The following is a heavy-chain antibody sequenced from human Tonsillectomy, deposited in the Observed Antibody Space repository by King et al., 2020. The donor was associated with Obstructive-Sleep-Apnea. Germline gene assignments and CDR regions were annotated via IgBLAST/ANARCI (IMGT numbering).Heavy chain of an antibody. Sequence: VQLVESGGGVVQPGRSLRLSCAASGFTFSNYGMHWVRQAPGKGLEWVAVISYDGSNKYYADSVKGRFTISRDNSKNTLYLQVNSLRTEDTAVYYCAKGLDFFDWLSLDVWGQGTTVTVSS. V-gene: IGHV3-30*18. CDR2: ISYDGSNK. D-gene: IGHD3-9*01. CDR3: AKGLDFFDWLSLDV. CDR1: GFTFSNYG. J-gene: IGHJ6*02.